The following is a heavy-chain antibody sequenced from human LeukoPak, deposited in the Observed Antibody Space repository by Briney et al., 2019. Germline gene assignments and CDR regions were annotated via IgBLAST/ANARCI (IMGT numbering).Heavy chain of an antibody. V-gene: IGHV1-24*01. D-gene: IGHD2-2*01. J-gene: IGHJ6*03. CDR2: FDPEDGET. Sequence: ASVKVSCKVSGYTLTELSMHWVRQAPGKGLEWMGGFDPEDGETIYAQKFQGRVTMTEDTSTDTAYMELSSLRSEDTAVYYCATPPLPAAMGRGDYYYYMDVWGKGTTVTVSS. CDR3: ATPPLPAAMGRGDYYYYMDV. CDR1: GYTLTELS.